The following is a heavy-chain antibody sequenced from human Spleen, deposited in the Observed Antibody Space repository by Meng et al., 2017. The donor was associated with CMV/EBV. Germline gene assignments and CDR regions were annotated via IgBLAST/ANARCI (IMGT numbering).Heavy chain of an antibody. CDR3: ARGGWFGNSWYLDY. D-gene: IGHD3-10*01. J-gene: IGHJ4*02. Sequence: GEYLKISCAASGFIFGSYAMHWVRQAPGKGLEYVSAICNNGDSTYYADSVRGRFTISRDNLKNTLYLQMDSLRREDMAVYYCARGGWFGNSWYLDYWGQGTLVTVSS. V-gene: IGHV3-64*02. CDR2: ICNNGDST. CDR1: GFIFGSYA.